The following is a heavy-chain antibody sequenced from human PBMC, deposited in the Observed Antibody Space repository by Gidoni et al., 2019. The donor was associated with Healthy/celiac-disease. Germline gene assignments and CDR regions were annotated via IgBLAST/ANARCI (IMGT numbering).Heavy chain of an antibody. CDR2: IRGSGGNT. D-gene: IGHD6-13*01. Sequence: EVQLLESGGGLVQPGGSLRPPCAASGFTFSSYAMSWVRQAPGKGLEWVSVIRGSGGNTYYADSVKGRFTISRDNSKNTLYLQMNSLRAEDTAVYYCAKGGGSSWSNWFDPWGQGTLVTVSS. CDR3: AKGGGSSWSNWFDP. CDR1: GFTFSSYA. V-gene: IGHV3-23*01. J-gene: IGHJ5*02.